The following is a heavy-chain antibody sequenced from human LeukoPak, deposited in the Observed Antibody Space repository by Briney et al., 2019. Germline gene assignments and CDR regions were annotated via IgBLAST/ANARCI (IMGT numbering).Heavy chain of an antibody. D-gene: IGHD3-9*01. Sequence: GGSLRLSCAASGFTFSSYAMSWVRQAPGKGLGWVSAISGSGGSTYYADSVKGRFTISRDNSKNTLYLQMNSLRAEDTAVYYCAKDRRDVLRYFDWYPPIDYWGQGTLVTVSS. V-gene: IGHV3-23*01. J-gene: IGHJ4*02. CDR2: ISGSGGST. CDR1: GFTFSSYA. CDR3: AKDRRDVLRYFDWYPPIDY.